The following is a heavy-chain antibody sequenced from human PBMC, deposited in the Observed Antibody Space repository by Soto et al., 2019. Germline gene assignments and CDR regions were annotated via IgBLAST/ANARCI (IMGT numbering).Heavy chain of an antibody. CDR2: IYHSGST. Sequence: QVQLQESSPGLVKPSQTLSLTCTVSGGSISSGDYYWSWIRQPPGKGLEWIGYIYHSGSTYYNPSLKSRVIISVDTSKNQFSLKLSSVTAADTAVYYCARERPDGARLDPWGQGTLVTVSS. V-gene: IGHV4-30-4*01. CDR3: ARERPDGARLDP. J-gene: IGHJ5*02. D-gene: IGHD6-6*01. CDR1: GGSISSGDYY.